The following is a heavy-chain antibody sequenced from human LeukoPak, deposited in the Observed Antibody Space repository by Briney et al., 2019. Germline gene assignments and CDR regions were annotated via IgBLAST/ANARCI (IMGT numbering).Heavy chain of an antibody. V-gene: IGHV3-48*03. CDR2: ISSSGSTI. D-gene: IGHD3-3*01. J-gene: IGHJ5*02. CDR3: AREGVANWFDP. Sequence: GGSLRLSCAASGFTFSSYEMNWVRQAPGKGLEWVSYISSSGSTIYYADSVKGRFTISRDNAKNSLYLQMNSLRAEDTAVYYCAREGVANWFDPWGQGTPVTVSS. CDR1: GFTFSSYE.